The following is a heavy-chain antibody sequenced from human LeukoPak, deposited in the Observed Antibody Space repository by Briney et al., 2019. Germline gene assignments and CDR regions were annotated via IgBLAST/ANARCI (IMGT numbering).Heavy chain of an antibody. CDR1: GFTFSNAW. D-gene: IGHD3-10*01. V-gene: IGHV3-15*01. CDR2: IKSKTDGGTT. Sequence: GGSLRLSCAASGFTFSNAWMSWVRQAPGKGLEWVGRIKSKTDGGTTDYAAPVKGRFTISRDDSKNTLYLQMNSLKTEDTAVYYCTTDPTGFNGLLWFGELTDAWGQGTLVTVSS. CDR3: TTDPTGFNGLLWFGELTDA. J-gene: IGHJ5*02.